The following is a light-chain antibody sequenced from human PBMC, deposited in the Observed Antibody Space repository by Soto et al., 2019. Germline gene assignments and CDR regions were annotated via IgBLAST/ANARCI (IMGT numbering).Light chain of an antibody. CDR1: QSVLYSSNNKNY. CDR2: WAS. CDR3: QQYYSTPVT. J-gene: IGKJ2*01. Sequence: DSVMTQSPDSLAVSLGERATINYKSSQSVLYSSNNKNYLAWYQQKPGQPPKLLIYWASTRESGVPDRFSGSGSGTDFTLTISSLQAEDVAVYYCQQYYSTPVTFSQGTKLEIK. V-gene: IGKV4-1*01.